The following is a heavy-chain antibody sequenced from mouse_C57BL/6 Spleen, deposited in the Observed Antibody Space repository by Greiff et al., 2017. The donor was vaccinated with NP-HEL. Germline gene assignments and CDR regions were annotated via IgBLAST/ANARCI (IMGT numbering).Heavy chain of an antibody. V-gene: IGHV1-58*01. D-gene: IGHD1-1*01. Sequence: EVQLQESGAELVRPGSSVKMSCKTSGYTFTSYGINWVKQRPGQGLEWIGYIYIGNGYTGYNEKFKGTATLTSDTSSSTAYMQLSSLTSEDSAIYFCARSSSYEAWFAYWGQGTLVTVSA. CDR3: ARSSSYEAWFAY. J-gene: IGHJ3*01. CDR2: IYIGNGYT. CDR1: GYTFTSYG.